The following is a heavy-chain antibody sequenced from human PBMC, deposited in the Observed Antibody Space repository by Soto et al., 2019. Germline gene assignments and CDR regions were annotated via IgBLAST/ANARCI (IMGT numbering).Heavy chain of an antibody. CDR1: GFTFSSYA. CDR2: ISGSGDST. Sequence: EVQLLESGGGLVQPGGSLRLSCAASGFTFSSYAMRWVRQAPVKGLEWVSAISGSGDSTYYADSVKGRFTISRDNSKNTLYLQMNSLSAEDTAVYYCARRGSGSYYDYWGKGTLVTVSS. CDR3: ARRGSGSYYDY. V-gene: IGHV3-23*01. D-gene: IGHD1-26*01. J-gene: IGHJ4*02.